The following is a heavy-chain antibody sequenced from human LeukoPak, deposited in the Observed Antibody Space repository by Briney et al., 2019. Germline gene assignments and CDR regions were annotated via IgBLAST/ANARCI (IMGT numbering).Heavy chain of an antibody. CDR1: GFTFSNSW. D-gene: IGHD3-22*01. V-gene: IGHV3-23*01. CDR2: ISRRGGST. Sequence: GGSLRLSCAASGFTFSNSWMSWVRQAPGKGLEWVAGISRRGGSTYYADSVQGRFTITRDNSKNTLYLQMNSLRTEDTGVYYCAKVPGMTMRVDTYWNYFDYWGEGTLVTVSS. CDR3: AKVPGMTMRVDTYWNYFDY. J-gene: IGHJ4*02.